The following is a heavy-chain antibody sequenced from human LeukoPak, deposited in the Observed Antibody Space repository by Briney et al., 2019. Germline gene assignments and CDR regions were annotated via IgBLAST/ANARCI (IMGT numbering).Heavy chain of an antibody. V-gene: IGHV3-23*01. CDR1: GFTLSSHG. Sequence: GGSLRLSCEASGFTLSSHGIAAVRKAPGKGLEWVSGIVASGTRTHYADSVKGRFTISRDNSKKTVYLQMNSLRAEDTAVYYCAPLVLDTSLVLDGFDIWGQGAMVTVS. D-gene: IGHD5-18*01. CDR2: IVASGTRT. CDR3: APLVLDTSLVLDGFDI. J-gene: IGHJ3*02.